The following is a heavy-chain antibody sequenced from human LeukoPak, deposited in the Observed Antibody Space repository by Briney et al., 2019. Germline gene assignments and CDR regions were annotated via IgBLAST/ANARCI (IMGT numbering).Heavy chain of an antibody. D-gene: IGHD3-10*01. Sequence: ASVKVSCKASGGTFSSYAISWVRQAPGQGLEWMGRIIPILGIANYAQKFQGRVTITADKPTSTAYMELSSLRSEDTAVYYCARGVRESVLRGFDPWGQGTLVTVSS. V-gene: IGHV1-69*04. CDR2: IIPILGIA. CDR3: ARGVRESVLRGFDP. CDR1: GGTFSSYA. J-gene: IGHJ5*02.